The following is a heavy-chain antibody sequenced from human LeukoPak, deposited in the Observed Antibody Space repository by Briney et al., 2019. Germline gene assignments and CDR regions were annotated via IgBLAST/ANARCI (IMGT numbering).Heavy chain of an antibody. D-gene: IGHD4-17*01. J-gene: IGHJ6*02. V-gene: IGHV3-30*18. Sequence: PGRSLRLSCAASGFTFSSYGTHWVRQAPGKGLEWVAVISYDGSNKYYADSVKGRFTISRDNSKNTLYLQMSSPRAEDTAVYCSAKALYGDYASYYYGMDVWGQGTTVTVSS. CDR2: ISYDGSNK. CDR1: GFTFSSYG. CDR3: AKALYGDYASYYYGMDV.